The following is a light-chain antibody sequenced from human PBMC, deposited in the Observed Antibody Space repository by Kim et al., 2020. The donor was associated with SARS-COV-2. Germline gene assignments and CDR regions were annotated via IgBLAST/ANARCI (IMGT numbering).Light chain of an antibody. Sequence: SSELTQDPAVSVALGQTVRITCQGDSLRSYYVTWYQQKPGQAPIVVIYGKNNRPSGIPDQFSGSSSGNTASLTITWTQAGDEADYYCNSRDSNDNVVFGGGTKVTVL. CDR3: NSRDSNDNVV. J-gene: IGLJ2*01. V-gene: IGLV3-19*01. CDR2: GKN. CDR1: SLRSYY.